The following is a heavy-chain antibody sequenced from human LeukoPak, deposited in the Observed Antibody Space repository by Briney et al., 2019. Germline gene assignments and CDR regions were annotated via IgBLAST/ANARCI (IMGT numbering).Heavy chain of an antibody. CDR3: ARGPRLRFLEWSHKPSYYYFYMDV. CDR1: GYTFTGYY. J-gene: IGHJ6*03. D-gene: IGHD3-3*01. V-gene: IGHV1-2*02. Sequence: ASVKVSCKASGYTFTGYYMHWVRQAPGQGLEWMGWINPNSGGTNYAQKFQGRVTMTRDTSISTAYMELSRLRSDDTAVYYCARGPRLRFLEWSHKPSYYYFYMDVWGKGTTVTVSS. CDR2: INPNSGGT.